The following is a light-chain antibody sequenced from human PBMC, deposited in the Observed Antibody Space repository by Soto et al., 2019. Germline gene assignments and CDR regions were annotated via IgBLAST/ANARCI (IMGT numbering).Light chain of an antibody. Sequence: QPVLTQSPSASASLGASVKLTCTLSSGHSSYAIAWHQQQPEKGPRYLMKLNSDGSHSKGDGIPDRFSGSSSGAERHLTISILQSEDEADYYCQTWGTGTVVFGGGTKLTVL. V-gene: IGLV4-69*01. J-gene: IGLJ2*01. CDR3: QTWGTGTVV. CDR1: SGHSSYA. CDR2: LNSDGSH.